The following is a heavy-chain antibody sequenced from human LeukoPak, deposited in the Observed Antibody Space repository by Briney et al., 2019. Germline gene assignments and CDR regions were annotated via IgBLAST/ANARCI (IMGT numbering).Heavy chain of an antibody. CDR3: ERHLLSGSYLLPFDY. CDR2: IFYTGST. J-gene: IGHJ4*02. CDR1: GGSFSYDY. V-gene: IGHV4-59*08. Sequence: LETLSPTCNISGGSFSYDYWSWIRQPPGKGLEWIGYIFYTGSTSYNPSLKSRVPISVDTSKNQFSLKLSSVTAADTAVYYCERHLLSGSYLLPFDYWGQGALVTVSS. D-gene: IGHD3-10*01.